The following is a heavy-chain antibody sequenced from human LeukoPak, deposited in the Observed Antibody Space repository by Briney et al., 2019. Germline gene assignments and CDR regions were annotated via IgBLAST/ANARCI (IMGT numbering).Heavy chain of an antibody. Sequence: PSETLSLTCTVSGGSISSYYWSWIRQPAGKGLEWIGRIYTSGSTNNNPSLRSGSTNYNPSLKSRVTMSVDTSKNQFSLKLTSVTAADTAVYYCARVGRGDFDWLLASWGHKYYYFMDVWGKGTTVTVSS. D-gene: IGHD3-9*01. V-gene: IGHV4-4*07. CDR1: GGSISSYY. J-gene: IGHJ6*03. CDR3: ARVGRGDFDWLLASWGHKYYYFMDV. CDR2: IYTSGSTNNNPSLRSGST.